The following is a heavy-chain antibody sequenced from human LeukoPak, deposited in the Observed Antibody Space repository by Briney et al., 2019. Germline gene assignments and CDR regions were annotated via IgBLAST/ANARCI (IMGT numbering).Heavy chain of an antibody. CDR2: IIPIFGTA. Sequence: ASVKVSCKASGGTFSSYAISWVRQAPGQGLEWMGGIIPIFGTANYAQKFQGRVTITADESTSTAYMELSSLRSDDTAVYYCACCRSTSCHIWGQGTLVTVSS. D-gene: IGHD2-2*01. V-gene: IGHV1-69*13. CDR3: ACCRSTSCHI. CDR1: GGTFSSYA. J-gene: IGHJ4*02.